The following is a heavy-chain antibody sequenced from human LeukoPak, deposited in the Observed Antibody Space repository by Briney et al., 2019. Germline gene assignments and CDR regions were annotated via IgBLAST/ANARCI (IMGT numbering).Heavy chain of an antibody. CDR3: AKDRTLVGATTGYYFDY. J-gene: IGHJ4*02. CDR1: GFTFSSYA. V-gene: IGHV3-23*01. CDR2: ISGSGGST. D-gene: IGHD1-26*01. Sequence: GGSLRLSCAASGFTFSSYAMSWVRQAPGKGLEWVSAISGSGGSTYYADSVKGRFTISRDNSKNTLYLQMNSLRAEDTAVYYCAKDRTLVGATTGYYFDYWGQGTLVTVSS.